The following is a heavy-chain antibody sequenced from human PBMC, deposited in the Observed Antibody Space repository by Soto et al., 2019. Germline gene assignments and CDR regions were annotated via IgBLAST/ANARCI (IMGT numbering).Heavy chain of an antibody. J-gene: IGHJ6*02. D-gene: IGHD3-22*01. V-gene: IGHV1-58*01. CDR2: IVVGTGNT. CDR1: GFIFSSSA. Sequence: SVKVSCKASGFIFSSSAVQWVRQARGQGLEWIGRIVVGTGNTNYAQKFQGRVTITRDMPTNTAYLEVSGLRSEDTAVYYCAADSAGYDSREFYYYGLDVWGQGTTVTVSS. CDR3: AADSAGYDSREFYYYGLDV.